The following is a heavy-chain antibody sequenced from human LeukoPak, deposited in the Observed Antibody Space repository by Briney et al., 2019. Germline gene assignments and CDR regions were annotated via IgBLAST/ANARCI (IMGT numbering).Heavy chain of an antibody. D-gene: IGHD6-19*01. CDR1: GFTFSSYA. CDR2: ISGSGGST. Sequence: GGSLRLSCAASGFTFSSYAMSWVRQAPGKGLEWVSAISGSGGSTYYADSAKGRFTISRDNSKNTLYLQMNSLRAEDTAVYYCAKDRGNRGSGRPYYFDYWGQGTLVTVSS. J-gene: IGHJ4*02. V-gene: IGHV3-23*01. CDR3: AKDRGNRGSGRPYYFDY.